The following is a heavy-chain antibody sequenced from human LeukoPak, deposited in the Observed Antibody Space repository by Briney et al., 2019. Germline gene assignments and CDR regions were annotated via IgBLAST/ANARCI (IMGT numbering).Heavy chain of an antibody. Sequence: GGSLRLSCAASGFISISYTMNWVRQAPGKGLEWVSSISSSSSYIYYADSVKGRFTISRDNSKNTLYLQMNSLRAEDTAVYYCARVTYGSGTYGAFDYWGQGTLVTVSS. V-gene: IGHV3-21*04. CDR1: GFISISYT. CDR3: ARVTYGSGTYGAFDY. CDR2: ISSSSSYI. J-gene: IGHJ4*02. D-gene: IGHD3-10*01.